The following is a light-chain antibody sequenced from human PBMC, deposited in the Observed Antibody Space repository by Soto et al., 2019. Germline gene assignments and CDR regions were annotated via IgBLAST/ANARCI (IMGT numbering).Light chain of an antibody. Sequence: EIVMTQSPATLSVSPGERAPLSCRASQSVKSNLAWFQQKPGQAPRLLIYGASTRATGIPARFSGRGSGREFTLTISSLQSEDFAVYYCQQYNNWPHTFGGGTKVEIK. CDR2: GAS. CDR3: QQYNNWPHT. J-gene: IGKJ4*01. CDR1: QSVKSN. V-gene: IGKV3-15*01.